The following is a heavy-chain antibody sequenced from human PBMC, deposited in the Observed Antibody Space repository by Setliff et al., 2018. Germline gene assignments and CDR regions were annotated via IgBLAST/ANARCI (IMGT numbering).Heavy chain of an antibody. V-gene: IGHV1-18*01. CDR1: GYTFTSYG. D-gene: IGHD2-2*01. CDR3: ARDRSNIVVVPSGAKFDP. J-gene: IGHJ5*02. CDR2: ISANNGYT. Sequence: ASVKVSCKASGYTFTSYGFSWLRQAPGQGLEWMGWISANNGYTVFAQNLQGRIIMTTDTSTSTAYMELKSLRPDDTAVYYCARDRSNIVVVPSGAKFDPWGQGTLVTVSS.